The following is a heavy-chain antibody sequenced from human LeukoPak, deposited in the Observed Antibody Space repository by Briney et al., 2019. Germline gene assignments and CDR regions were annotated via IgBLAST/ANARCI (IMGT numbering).Heavy chain of an antibody. J-gene: IGHJ4*02. V-gene: IGHV3-7*01. Sequence: GGSLRLSCEASGFMFSTYWMTWVRQAPGKGLEWVANIKGEGSEKNYVDSVKGRFSISRDNAKSSMFLQMNSLRAEDTAVYYCAREGTYCGGDCYPLGYWGQGTLVTVSS. D-gene: IGHD2-21*02. CDR1: GFMFSTYW. CDR3: AREGTYCGGDCYPLGY. CDR2: IKGEGSEK.